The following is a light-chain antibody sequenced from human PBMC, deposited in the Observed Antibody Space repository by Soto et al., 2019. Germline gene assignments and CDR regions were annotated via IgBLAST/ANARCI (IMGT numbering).Light chain of an antibody. CDR1: QSVNNQ. Sequence: EILMTQSPGTLSVSPGERVTLSCRATQSVNNQLVWYQQKPGQSPRLLIYGASTRATDVPARFSGSGSGTEFTLTISSLQSGDFAVYYCQQYGGSPPFTFGQGTKLEI. CDR3: QQYGGSPPFT. V-gene: IGKV3-15*01. J-gene: IGKJ2*01. CDR2: GAS.